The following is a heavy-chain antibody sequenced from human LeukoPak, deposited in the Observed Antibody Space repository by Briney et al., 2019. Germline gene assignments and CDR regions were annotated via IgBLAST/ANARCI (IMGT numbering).Heavy chain of an antibody. CDR2: ISYDGSNK. CDR1: GFTFSSYA. Sequence: QAGGSLRLSCAASGFTFSSYAMHWVRQAPGKGLEWVAVISYDGSNKYYADSVKGRFTISRDNSKNTLYLQMNSLRAEDTAVYYCTREVSGSLYFDYWGQGTLVTASS. CDR3: TREVSGSLYFDY. D-gene: IGHD1-26*01. V-gene: IGHV3-30-3*01. J-gene: IGHJ4*02.